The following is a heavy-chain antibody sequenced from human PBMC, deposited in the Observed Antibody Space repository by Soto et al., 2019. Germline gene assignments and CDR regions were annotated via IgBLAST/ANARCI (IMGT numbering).Heavy chain of an antibody. J-gene: IGHJ6*01. Sequence: PGESLKIYCQGSGYSFANYWIAWVRQMPGKGLEWVGVIYPGDSDTRYSPSFRGQVTISADKSISHVYMHWSSLKASDTAIYYCEINLLRQDYYGMDVWGQGTTVTFSS. V-gene: IGHV5-51*01. CDR1: GYSFANYW. D-gene: IGHD2-15*01. CDR3: EINLLRQDYYGMDV. CDR2: IYPGDSDT.